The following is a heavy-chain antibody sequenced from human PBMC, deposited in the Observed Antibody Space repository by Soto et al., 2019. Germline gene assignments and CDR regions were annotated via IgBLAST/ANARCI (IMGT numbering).Heavy chain of an antibody. V-gene: IGHV1-69*04. CDR2: IIPILGIA. Sequence: ASVKVSCKASGGTFSSYTISWVRQAPGQGLEWMGRIIPILGIANYAQKFQGRVTITADKSTSTAYMELSSLRSEDTAVYYCAREVTMVRGVITDYYYMDVWGKGTTVTVSS. CDR3: AREVTMVRGVITDYYYMDV. CDR1: GGTFSSYT. D-gene: IGHD3-10*01. J-gene: IGHJ6*03.